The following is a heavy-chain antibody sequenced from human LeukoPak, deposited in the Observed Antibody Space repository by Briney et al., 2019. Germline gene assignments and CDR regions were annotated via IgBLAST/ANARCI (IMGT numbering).Heavy chain of an antibody. CDR1: GFTFSSYA. J-gene: IGHJ4*02. CDR2: ISGSGGST. Sequence: GGSLRLSCAASGFTFSSYAMSWVRRAPGKGLEWVSAISGSGGSTYYADSVKGRFTISRDNSKNTLYLQMNSLRAEDTAVYYCAKDRDDFWSGYSDYWGQGTLVTVSS. V-gene: IGHV3-23*01. CDR3: AKDRDDFWSGYSDY. D-gene: IGHD3-3*01.